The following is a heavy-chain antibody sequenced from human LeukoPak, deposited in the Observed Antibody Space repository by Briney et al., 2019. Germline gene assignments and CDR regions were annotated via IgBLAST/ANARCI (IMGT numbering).Heavy chain of an antibody. CDR2: IYYTGST. V-gene: IGHV4-39*07. CDR3: ARAVGTDGYNLWVY. J-gene: IGHJ4*02. CDR1: SGSISSSTYY. Sequence: ETLSLTCTVSSGSISSSTYYWGWIRQPPGKGLEWIGTIYYTGSTYYNPSLKSRVTISVDTSKNQFSLKLTSVTAADTAVYYCARAVGTDGYNLWVYWGQGTLVTVSS. D-gene: IGHD5-24*01.